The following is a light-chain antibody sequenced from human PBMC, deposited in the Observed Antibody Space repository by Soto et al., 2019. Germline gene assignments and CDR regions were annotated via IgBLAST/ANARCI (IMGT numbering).Light chain of an antibody. Sequence: DIQVTQSPSSVSASVGDRVTITCRASQDIAGFLAWYQHKPGRAPELLIFDASTLESGVPPRFTGSGSGTEFTLSISNLQPDDFATYYCQQYQRYWTFGHGTKVDIK. CDR1: QDIAGF. CDR2: DAS. CDR3: QQYQRYWT. J-gene: IGKJ1*01. V-gene: IGKV1-5*01.